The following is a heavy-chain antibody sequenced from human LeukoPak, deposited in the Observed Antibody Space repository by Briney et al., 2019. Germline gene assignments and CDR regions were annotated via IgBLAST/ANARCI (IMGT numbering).Heavy chain of an antibody. CDR3: ARSLIVASQDY. D-gene: IGHD3-22*01. V-gene: IGHV3-11*04. J-gene: IGHJ4*02. Sequence: GGSLRLSCAASGFRFDSFYMGWIRQVPGKGLDYIALISASGAVPYYAESVKGRFTISRDNAKNSVSLQMNSLSADDTAIYYCARSLIVASQDYWGQGTQVTVSS. CDR1: GFRFDSFY. CDR2: ISASGAVP.